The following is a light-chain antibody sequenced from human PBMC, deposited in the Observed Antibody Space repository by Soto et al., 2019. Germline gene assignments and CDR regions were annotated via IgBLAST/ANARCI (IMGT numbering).Light chain of an antibody. V-gene: IGKV1-6*01. CDR3: LQDYNSPWT. J-gene: IGKJ1*01. CDR2: GAT. Sequence: AIQMTQSPSSLSASVGDRVTISCRASQGISNYLAWYQQRPGKAPKLLIFGATTFQSGVPSRFSASGSGPDFTLTISSLQPEDFATYYCLQDYNSPWTFGQGTKVDIK. CDR1: QGISNY.